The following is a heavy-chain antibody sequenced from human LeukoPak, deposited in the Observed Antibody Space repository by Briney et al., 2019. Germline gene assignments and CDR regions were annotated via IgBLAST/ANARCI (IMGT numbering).Heavy chain of an antibody. Sequence: EASVKVSCKSSGSTFTGYYIHWVRQAPGQGLEWMGWISPISGGTNYAQKFQGRVTMTRDTSISTAYMELNRLTFDDTAIYYCAVLYYDTSDWPDYWGQGTLVTVSS. CDR2: ISPISGGT. D-gene: IGHD3-22*01. J-gene: IGHJ4*02. CDR3: AVLYYDTSDWPDY. V-gene: IGHV1-2*02. CDR1: GSTFTGYY.